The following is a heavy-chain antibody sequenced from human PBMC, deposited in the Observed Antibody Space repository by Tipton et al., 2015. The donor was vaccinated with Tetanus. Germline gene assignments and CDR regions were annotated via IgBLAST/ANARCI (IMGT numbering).Heavy chain of an antibody. CDR3: AGVTAQRTELYFEH. D-gene: IGHD2-8*02. Sequence: TLSLTCTVSGGSSHSYYWSWIRQSAGRGLEWIGRIYSGGSTNYNPSLKSRVTISMDRSENQISLKMTSVTAADTAVYYCAGVTAQRTELYFEHWGQGTQVTVSS. J-gene: IGHJ1*01. V-gene: IGHV4-4*07. CDR2: IYSGGST. CDR1: GGSSHSYY.